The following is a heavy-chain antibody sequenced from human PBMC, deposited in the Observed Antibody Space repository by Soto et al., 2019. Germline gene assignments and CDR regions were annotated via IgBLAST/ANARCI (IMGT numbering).Heavy chain of an antibody. CDR1: GYSFTIYC. D-gene: IGHD6-13*01. Sequence: GESLKISCKGSGYSFTIYCIGWVLQMPWKGLEWMGIIYPGDSDTRYSPSFQGQVTISADKSISTAYLQWSSLKASDTAMYYCARRAAAVVAHYYYGMDVWGQGTTVTVSS. J-gene: IGHJ6*02. CDR3: ARRAAAVVAHYYYGMDV. V-gene: IGHV5-51*01. CDR2: IYPGDSDT.